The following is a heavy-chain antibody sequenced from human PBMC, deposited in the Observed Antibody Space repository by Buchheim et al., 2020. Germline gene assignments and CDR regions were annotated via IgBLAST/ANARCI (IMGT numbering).Heavy chain of an antibody. V-gene: IGHV3-33*01. CDR1: GFVFRDFA. J-gene: IGHJ4*02. CDR2: IFYDGSHK. D-gene: IGHD5-24*01. CDR3: ARDRGRAGLAGFDY. Sequence: QVQLVESGGGVVQPGTSLRLSCAASGFVFRDFAFHWVRQAPGKGLEWVAGIFYDGSHKFYAESVEGRFTVSRDNSKNTLYLQMNSLRAEDTAVYYCARDRGRAGLAGFDYWGQGTL.